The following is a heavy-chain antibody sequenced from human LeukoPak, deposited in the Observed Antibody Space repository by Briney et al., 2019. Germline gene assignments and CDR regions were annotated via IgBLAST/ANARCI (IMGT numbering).Heavy chain of an antibody. CDR3: ARDRGQHAFDI. CDR1: GYTLTELP. Sequence: ASVKVSCKVSGYTLTELPMHWVRQAPRKGLEWMGGFDPEDGETIYAQNFQGRVTMTRDMSTSTVYMELSSLRSEDTAVYFCARDRGQHAFDIWGQGTMVTVSS. V-gene: IGHV1-24*01. J-gene: IGHJ3*02. CDR2: FDPEDGET. D-gene: IGHD1-26*01.